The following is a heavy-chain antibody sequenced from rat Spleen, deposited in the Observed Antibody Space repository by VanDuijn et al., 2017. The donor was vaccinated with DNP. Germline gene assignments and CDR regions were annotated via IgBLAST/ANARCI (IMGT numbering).Heavy chain of an antibody. V-gene: IGHV5-31*01. Sequence: EVQLVESGGGPVQPGRSLKLSCVASGFIFSNYWMTWIRQAPKKGLEWVATINYDGSDTYYRDSVKGRFTMSRDDARSTLYLQVNSLRSEDTATYYCTSNPHIRTAAPFDYWGQGVMVTVSS. CDR1: GFIFSNYW. J-gene: IGHJ2*01. CDR3: TSNPHIRTAAPFDY. D-gene: IGHD3-8*01. CDR2: INYDGSDT.